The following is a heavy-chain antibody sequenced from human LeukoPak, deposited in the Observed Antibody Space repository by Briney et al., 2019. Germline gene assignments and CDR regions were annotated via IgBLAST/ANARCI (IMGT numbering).Heavy chain of an antibody. J-gene: IGHJ4*02. CDR1: GFTFSSYA. CDR3: AKDQGGYGSGSYQFDY. D-gene: IGHD3-10*01. V-gene: IGHV3-30*04. Sequence: PGGSLRLSCAASGFTFSSYAMHWVRQAPGKGLEWVAVISYDGSNKYYADSVKGRFTISRDNSKNTLYLQMNSLRAEDTAVYYCAKDQGGYGSGSYQFDYWGQGTLVTVSS. CDR2: ISYDGSNK.